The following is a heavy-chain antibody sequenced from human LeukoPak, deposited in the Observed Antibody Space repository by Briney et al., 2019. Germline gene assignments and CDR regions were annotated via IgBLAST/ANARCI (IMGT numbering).Heavy chain of an antibody. CDR2: ISSICSTI. CDR3: ARDFGQYKLNGGYYFDY. D-gene: IGHD3-10*01. J-gene: IGHJ4*02. CDR1: GFTFNSYE. V-gene: IGHV3-48*03. Sequence: GGSLRLSCAASGFTFNSYEMDWVRQAPGKGLEWVSYISSICSTIYYADSVKGRFTISRDNAKNSLYLQMNSLRAEDTAVYYCARDFGQYKLNGGYYFDYWGQGTLVTVS.